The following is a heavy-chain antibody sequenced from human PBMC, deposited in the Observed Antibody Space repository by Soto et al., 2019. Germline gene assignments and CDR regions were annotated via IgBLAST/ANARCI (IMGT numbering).Heavy chain of an antibody. CDR1: GYTSTSNG. Sequence: ASAQVSCNTSGYTSTSNGISWVRQAPGQGLEWMGWISAYNGNTNYAQKLQGRVTMTTDTSTSTAYKELRSLRSDGTAVYYCATLSSGYYHGDYWGQGTLVTVSS. D-gene: IGHD3-22*01. CDR2: ISAYNGNT. J-gene: IGHJ4*02. V-gene: IGHV1-18*01. CDR3: ATLSSGYYHGDY.